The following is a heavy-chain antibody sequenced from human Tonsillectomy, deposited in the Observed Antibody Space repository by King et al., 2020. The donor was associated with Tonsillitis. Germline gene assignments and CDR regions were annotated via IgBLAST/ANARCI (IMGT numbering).Heavy chain of an antibody. Sequence: QLQESGPGLVKPSETLSLTCTVSGGSLSTYNWNWIRQPAGKGLEWIGRSDSSGSTNYNPSLKSRVTMSVDTSKNQFSLKLTSVTAADTAVYYCARCASTSCSIIQWGQGTLVTVSS. CDR2: SDSSGST. CDR1: GGSLSTYN. V-gene: IGHV4-4*07. J-gene: IGHJ4*02. D-gene: IGHD2-2*01. CDR3: ARCASTSCSIIQ.